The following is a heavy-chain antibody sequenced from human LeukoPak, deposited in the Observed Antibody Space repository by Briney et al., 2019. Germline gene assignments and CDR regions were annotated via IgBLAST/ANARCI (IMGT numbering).Heavy chain of an antibody. J-gene: IGHJ6*03. CDR3: ARLRIQLWLSHYMDV. CDR2: INHSGST. Sequence: SETLSLTCAVYGGSFSGYYWSWIRQPPGKGLEWIGEINHSGSTNYNPSLKSRVTISVDTSKNQLSLKLSSVTAADTAVYYCARLRIQLWLSHYMDVWGKGTTVTVSS. CDR1: GGSFSGYY. V-gene: IGHV4-34*01. D-gene: IGHD5-18*01.